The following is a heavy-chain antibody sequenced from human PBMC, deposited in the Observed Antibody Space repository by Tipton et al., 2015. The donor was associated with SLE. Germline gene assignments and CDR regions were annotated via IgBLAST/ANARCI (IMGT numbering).Heavy chain of an antibody. J-gene: IGHJ4*02. Sequence: TLSLTCIVSGDSITTSNYYWDWIRQPPVKALEWIGYVYYSGSTYYNPSLKSRVIMSVDTSKNQFSLNLSSVTAADTAVYYCARQWGSLDNWGQGTLITVSS. V-gene: IGHV4-31*03. CDR1: GDSITTSNYY. CDR3: ARQWGSLDN. D-gene: IGHD1-26*01. CDR2: VYYSGST.